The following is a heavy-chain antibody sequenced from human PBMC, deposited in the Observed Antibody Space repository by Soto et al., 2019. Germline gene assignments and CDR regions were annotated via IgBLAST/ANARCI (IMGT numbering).Heavy chain of an antibody. D-gene: IGHD2-15*01. CDR2: IYPGDSDT. CDR1: GYSFTSYW. CDR3: ARGPDCSGGSCYPGGMDA. J-gene: IGHJ6*02. V-gene: IGHV5-51*01. Sequence: EVQLVQSGAEVKKPGESLKISCKGSGYSFTSYWIGWVRQMPGKGLEWMGIIYPGDSDTRYSPSFQGQVTISADKSISTAYLQWSSLKASDTAMYYCARGPDCSGGSCYPGGMDAWGQGTTVTVSS.